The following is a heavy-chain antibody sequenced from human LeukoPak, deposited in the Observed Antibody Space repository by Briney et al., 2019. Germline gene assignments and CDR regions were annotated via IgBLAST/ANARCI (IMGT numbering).Heavy chain of an antibody. CDR3: ARAADSSGYYDY. V-gene: IGHV3-74*01. CDR2: INSDGSST. CDR1: GFTFSSYW. J-gene: IGHJ4*02. D-gene: IGHD3-22*01. Sequence: GGSLRLSCAASGFTFSSYWMHWVRQAPEKGLVWVSRINSDGSSTSYADSVKGRFTISRDNAKNTLYLQMNSLRAEDTAVYYCARAADSSGYYDYWGQGTLVTVSS.